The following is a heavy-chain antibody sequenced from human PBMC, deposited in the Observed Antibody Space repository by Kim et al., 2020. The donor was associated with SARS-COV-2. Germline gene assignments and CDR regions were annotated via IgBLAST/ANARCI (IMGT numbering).Heavy chain of an antibody. D-gene: IGHD6-13*01. Sequence: GGSLRLSCAASGFTFSSYAMHWVRQAPGKGLEWVAVIWYDGSNKYYADSVKGRFTISRDNSKNTLYLQMNSLRAEDTAVYYCAKQLAAAGTGGMDVWGQGTTVTVSS. J-gene: IGHJ6*02. CDR2: IWYDGSNK. CDR1: GFTFSSYA. V-gene: IGHV3-33*06. CDR3: AKQLAAAGTGGMDV.